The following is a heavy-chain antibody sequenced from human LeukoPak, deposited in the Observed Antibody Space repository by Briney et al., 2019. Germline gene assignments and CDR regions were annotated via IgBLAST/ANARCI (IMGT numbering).Heavy chain of an antibody. J-gene: IGHJ4*02. CDR1: GFTFSSYW. CDR2: IYYSGST. D-gene: IGHD3-9*01. CDR3: ARLTFDILTGYSR. Sequence: SGGSLRLSCAASGFTFSSYWMSWVRQAPGKGLEWIGSIYYSGSTYYNPSLKSRVTISVDTSKNQFSLKLSSVTAADTAVYYCARLTFDILTGYSRWGQGTLVTVSS. V-gene: IGHV4-39*07.